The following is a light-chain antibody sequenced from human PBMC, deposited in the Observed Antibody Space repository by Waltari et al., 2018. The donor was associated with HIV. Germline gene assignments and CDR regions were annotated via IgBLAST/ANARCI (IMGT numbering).Light chain of an antibody. CDR1: VLAAQF. Sequence: SVELTQPSSVSVSPGQTATISCSVDVLAAQFGRWFQQKPGQAHLLLIYRDIERPSGIPDRFSASKSGTTFTLTIIEAQTDDEAAYYCYSEPGNGRVFGGGTQLTVL. CDR3: YSEPGNGRV. V-gene: IGLV3-27*01. CDR2: RDI. J-gene: IGLJ3*02.